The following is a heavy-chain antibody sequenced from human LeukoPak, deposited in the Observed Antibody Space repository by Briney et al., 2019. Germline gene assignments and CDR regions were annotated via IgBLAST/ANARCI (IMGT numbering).Heavy chain of an antibody. CDR1: GFTFSSYW. CDR3: AKTIAGTRYYFDY. Sequence: GGSLRLSCAASGFTFSSYWMSWVRQAPGKGLEWVANIKQDGSEKYYVDSVKGRFTISRDNAKNSLYLQMNSLRAEDTAVYYCAKTIAGTRYYFDYWGQGTLVTVSS. D-gene: IGHD1-20*01. V-gene: IGHV3-7*01. CDR2: IKQDGSEK. J-gene: IGHJ4*02.